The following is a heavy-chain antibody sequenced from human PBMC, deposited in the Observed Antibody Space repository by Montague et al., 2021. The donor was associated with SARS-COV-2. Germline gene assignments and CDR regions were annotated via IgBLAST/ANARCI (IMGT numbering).Heavy chain of an antibody. CDR1: GGSFRNYY. Sequence: SETLSLTCAVYGGSFRNYYWSWIRQSPGKGLEWIGEVDQSGNTNYNPSLKSRVTISADISKNQFSVKLASATAADTGIYYCARVKRDFPIVVLGASTRTYFDSWGQGTPVTVSS. CDR2: VDQSGNT. J-gene: IGHJ4*01. V-gene: IGHV4-34*01. CDR3: ARVKRDFPIVVLGASTRTYFDS. D-gene: IGHD2-15*01.